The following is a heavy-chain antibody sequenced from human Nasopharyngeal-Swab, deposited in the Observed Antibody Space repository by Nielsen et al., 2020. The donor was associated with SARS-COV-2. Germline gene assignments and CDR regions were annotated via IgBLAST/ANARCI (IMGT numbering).Heavy chain of an antibody. Sequence: GESLKISCAASGFTFNNYNFNWIRQAPGNGLEWVSYINSGGTTMLYANSVEGRFTIYRDNARNSLYLQMNSLGAEDTAVYYCATFPFYDLLTGSDYYGLDFWGQGTTVTVSS. CDR3: ATFPFYDLLTGSDYYGLDF. CDR1: GFTFNNYN. V-gene: IGHV3-11*01. D-gene: IGHD3-9*01. J-gene: IGHJ6*02. CDR2: INSGGTTM.